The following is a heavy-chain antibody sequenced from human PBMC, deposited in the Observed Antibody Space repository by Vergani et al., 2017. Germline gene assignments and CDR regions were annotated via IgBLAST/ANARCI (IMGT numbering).Heavy chain of an antibody. V-gene: IGHV3-23*01. CDR2: ISGSGGST. CDR3: ANSDTAMVIFNFDY. CDR1: GFTFSSFA. Sequence: EVQLLESGGGLVQPGGSLRLSCAASGFTFSSFAMSWVRQAPGKGLEWVSAISGSGGSTYYADSVKGRFTISRDNSKNTLYLQMNSLRAEDTAVYYCANSDTAMVIFNFDYWGQGTLVTVSS. J-gene: IGHJ4*02. D-gene: IGHD5-18*01.